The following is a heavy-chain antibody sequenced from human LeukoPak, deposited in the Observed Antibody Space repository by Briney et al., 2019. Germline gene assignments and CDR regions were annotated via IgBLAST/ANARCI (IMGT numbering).Heavy chain of an antibody. CDR3: ARDSIPMLQWLVSSTFDY. J-gene: IGHJ4*02. V-gene: IGHV3-7*01. Sequence: TGGSLRLSCAASGFTFSSYGMSWVRQAPGKGLEWVANIKQDGSEKYYGDSVKGRFTISRDNAKNSLYLQMNSLRAEDTAVYYCARDSIPMLQWLVSSTFDYWGQGTMVTVSS. CDR2: IKQDGSEK. CDR1: GFTFSSYG. D-gene: IGHD6-19*01.